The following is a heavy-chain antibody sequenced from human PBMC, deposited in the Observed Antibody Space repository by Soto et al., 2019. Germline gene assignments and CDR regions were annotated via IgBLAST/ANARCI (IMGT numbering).Heavy chain of an antibody. J-gene: IGHJ4*02. CDR2: ISSSGSTI. V-gene: IGHV3-11*01. Sequence: GGSLRLSCAASGFTFSDYYMSWIRQAPGKGLEWVSYISSSGSTIYYADSVKGRFTISRDNAKNSLYLQMNSLRAEDTAVYYCARAPSDFWSGYGPVGYWGQGTLVTVSS. D-gene: IGHD3-3*01. CDR3: ARAPSDFWSGYGPVGY. CDR1: GFTFSDYY.